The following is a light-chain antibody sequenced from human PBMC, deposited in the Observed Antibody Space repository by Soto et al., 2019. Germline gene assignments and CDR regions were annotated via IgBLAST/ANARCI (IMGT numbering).Light chain of an antibody. J-gene: IGLJ2*01. CDR2: EGN. Sequence: QSALTQPASVSGSPGQSTTISCTGTSSDVGGYNTVSWYQHHPGKVPRLLIYEGNKRLSGVSDRFSASKSGNTASLTITGLQAEDEADYYCCSYIGSDTLLFGGGTQLTVL. CDR1: SSDVGGYNT. V-gene: IGLV2-23*01. CDR3: CSYIGSDTLL.